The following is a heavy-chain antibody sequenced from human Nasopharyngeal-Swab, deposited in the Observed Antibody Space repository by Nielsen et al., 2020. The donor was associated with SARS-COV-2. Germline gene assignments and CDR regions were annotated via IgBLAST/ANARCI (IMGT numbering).Heavy chain of an antibody. CDR1: GGSISSYY. CDR2: IYYSGST. J-gene: IGHJ6*03. Sequence: SETLSLTCTVSGGSISSYYWSWIRQPPGKGLEWMGYIYYSGSTNYNPYLKSRVTISVDTSKNQFSLKLSSVTAADTAVYYCARGFEYGSGSYYRTYYYYYMDVWGKGTTVTVSS. V-gene: IGHV4-59*01. CDR3: ARGFEYGSGSYYRTYYYYYMDV. D-gene: IGHD3-10*01.